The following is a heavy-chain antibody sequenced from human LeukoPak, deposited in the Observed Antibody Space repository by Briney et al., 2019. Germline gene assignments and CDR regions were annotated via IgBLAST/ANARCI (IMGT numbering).Heavy chain of an antibody. V-gene: IGHV4-34*01. D-gene: IGHD6-13*01. CDR3: ARGPEIAAATPIDL. CDR1: GGSFSGYY. CDR2: INHSGST. J-gene: IGHJ2*01. Sequence: KPSETLSLTCAVYGGSFSGYYWSWIRQPPGKGLEWIGEINHSGSTNYNPSLKNRVTISVDTSKNQFSLKLSSVTAADTAVYYCARGPEIAAATPIDLWGRGTLVTVSS.